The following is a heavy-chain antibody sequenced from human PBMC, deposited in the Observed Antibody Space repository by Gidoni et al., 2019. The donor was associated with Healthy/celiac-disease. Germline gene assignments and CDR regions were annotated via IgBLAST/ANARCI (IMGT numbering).Heavy chain of an antibody. V-gene: IGHV3-23*01. CDR1: GFTFSSYA. CDR3: AKDRIMITFGGVIDY. D-gene: IGHD3-16*01. CDR2: ISGSGGST. Sequence: EVQLLESGGGLVQPGGSLRLPCAASGFTFSSYAMSWVRQAPGKGLEWVSAISGSGGSTYYADSVKGRFTIPRDNSKNTLYLQMNSLRAEDTAVYYCAKDRIMITFGGVIDYWGQGTLVTVSS. J-gene: IGHJ4*02.